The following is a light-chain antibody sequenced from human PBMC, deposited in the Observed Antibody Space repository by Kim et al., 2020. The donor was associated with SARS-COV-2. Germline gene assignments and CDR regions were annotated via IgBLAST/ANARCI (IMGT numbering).Light chain of an antibody. V-gene: IGLV2-14*03. CDR1: GTDVGGYNY. J-gene: IGLJ1*01. CDR3: SSYTSSSSLYV. Sequence: SVPISCTGTGTDVGGYNYVSWYQQHPGKAPKLLISNVSNRPSRISYRFSGSKSGNTASLTISGLQAEDEADYYCSSYTSSSSLYVFGGGTKVTVL. CDR2: NVS.